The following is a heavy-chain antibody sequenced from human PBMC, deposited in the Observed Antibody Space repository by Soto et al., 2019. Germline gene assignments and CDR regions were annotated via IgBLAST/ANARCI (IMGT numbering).Heavy chain of an antibody. D-gene: IGHD2-21*01. CDR3: ARGNVVAIDY. J-gene: IGHJ4*02. Sequence: PSETLSLTCAVSCGSISSGGYSWSWIRQPPGKGLEWIGYIYHSGSTYYNPSLKSRVTISVDRSKNQFSLKLSSVTAADTAVYYCARGNVVAIDYWGQGTLVTVSS. CDR1: CGSISSGGYS. V-gene: IGHV4-30-2*01. CDR2: IYHSGST.